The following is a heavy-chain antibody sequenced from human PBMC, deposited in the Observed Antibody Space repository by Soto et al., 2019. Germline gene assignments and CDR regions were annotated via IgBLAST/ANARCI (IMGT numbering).Heavy chain of an antibody. CDR2: IRGSGGST. V-gene: IGHV3-23*01. D-gene: IGHD3-3*01. Sequence: GKGLEWVSAIRGSGGSTYYADSVKGRFTISRDNSKNTLYLQMNSLRAEDTAVYFFLQAGDGIRGRSAVSAFLLNRSSDL. CDR3: LQAGDGIRGRSAVSAFLLNRSSDL. J-gene: IGHJ2*01.